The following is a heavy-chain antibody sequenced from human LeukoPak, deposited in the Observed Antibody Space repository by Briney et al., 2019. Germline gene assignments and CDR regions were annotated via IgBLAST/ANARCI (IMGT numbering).Heavy chain of an antibody. J-gene: IGHJ4*02. D-gene: IGHD6-19*01. CDR3: AARGIAVAAHFDY. V-gene: IGHV1-58*02. CDR1: GFTFTSSA. CDR2: IVVGSGNT. Sequence: SVKVSCKASGFTFTSSAMQWVRQARGQRLEWIGWIVVGSGNTNYAQKVQERVSITRDMSTSTAYMELSSLRSEDTAVYYCAARGIAVAAHFDYWGQGTLVTVSS.